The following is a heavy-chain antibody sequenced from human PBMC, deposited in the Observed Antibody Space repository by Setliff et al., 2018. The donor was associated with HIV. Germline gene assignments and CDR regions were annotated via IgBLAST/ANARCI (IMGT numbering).Heavy chain of an antibody. Sequence: GGSLRLSCAASGLTFSNYWMHWVRQAPGKGLEWVSRIDSDGSDTNYADSVRGRFTISRDNAKNTVYLQMNSLRAEDTAVYYCARARRDASGYWGHFFYYMDVWGKGTTVTVSS. CDR1: GLTFSNYW. V-gene: IGHV3-74*01. J-gene: IGHJ6*03. CDR2: IDSDGSDT. D-gene: IGHD3-22*01. CDR3: ARARRDASGYWGHFFYYMDV.